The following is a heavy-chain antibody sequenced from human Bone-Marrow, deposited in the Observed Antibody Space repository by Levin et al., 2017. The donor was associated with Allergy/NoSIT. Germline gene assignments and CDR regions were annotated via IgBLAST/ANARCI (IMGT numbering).Heavy chain of an antibody. CDR3: VADTPPVSAQIDY. Sequence: GESLKISCAASGFTFTSSWMSWVRQAPGKGLEWVGRIKSKASGGTTDYAAPEKGRFTISRDDATSTLYLQMINLQSDDTAVYYCVADTPPVSAQIDYWGQGTQVTVS. V-gene: IGHV3-15*01. CDR1: GFTFTSSW. D-gene: IGHD2-15*01. J-gene: IGHJ4*02. CDR2: IKSKASGGTT.